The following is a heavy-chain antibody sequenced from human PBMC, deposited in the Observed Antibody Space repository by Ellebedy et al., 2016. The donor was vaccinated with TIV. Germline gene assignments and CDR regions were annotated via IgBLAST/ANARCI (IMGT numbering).Heavy chain of an antibody. V-gene: IGHV3-7*01. D-gene: IGHD2-2*01. J-gene: IGHJ4*02. Sequence: GESLKISXAASGFTFSTYWMSWVRQAPGKGLEWVANIKQDGSEKYYVDSVKGRFTISRDNAKNSLYLQMNSLRVEDTAVYYCVGWVVVPFWGQGTLVTVSS. CDR2: IKQDGSEK. CDR3: VGWVVVPF. CDR1: GFTFSTYW.